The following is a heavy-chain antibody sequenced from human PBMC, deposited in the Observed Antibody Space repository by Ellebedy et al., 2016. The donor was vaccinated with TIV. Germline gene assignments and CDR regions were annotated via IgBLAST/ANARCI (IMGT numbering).Heavy chain of an antibody. CDR2: ISDEGTSE. CDR3: AVSRWAAAGLYYFDF. D-gene: IGHD6-13*01. J-gene: IGHJ4*02. Sequence: GESLKISCAASGFTFSRFWMAWVRQAPGKGLEWVAVISDEGTSEHYGDSVKGRFTISRDNSKNTLYMQMNSLRVEDTAVYYCAVSRWAAAGLYYFDFWGQGTLVTVSS. CDR1: GFTFSRFW. V-gene: IGHV3-30*03.